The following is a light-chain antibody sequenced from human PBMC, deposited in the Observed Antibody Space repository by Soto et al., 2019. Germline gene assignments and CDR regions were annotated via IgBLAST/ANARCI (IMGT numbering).Light chain of an antibody. V-gene: IGLV2-14*01. CDR2: EVS. Sequence: QSVLTQPASVSGSPGQSITISCTGTSSDVGGYNYVSWYQQHPGKAPKLMIYEVSNRPSGVSNRFSGSKSGNTASLTTSGLQAEDEADYYCSSYTSSSFWVFGGGTKLTVL. CDR3: SSYTSSSFWV. CDR1: SSDVGGYNY. J-gene: IGLJ3*02.